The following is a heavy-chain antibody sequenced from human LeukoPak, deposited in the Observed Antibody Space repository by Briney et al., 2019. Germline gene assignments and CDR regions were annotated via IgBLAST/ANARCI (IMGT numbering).Heavy chain of an antibody. Sequence: GGSLRLSCAASGFTFNLYAMMWVRQTPGKGLEWVSAVRGSGGGTQYADSVKGRFTISRDNSRNTLFLQMNRLRAEDTAVYYCARGRGRCGSTTCLYYFDYWGQGTLVTVSS. V-gene: IGHV3-23*01. CDR2: VRGSGGGT. CDR3: ARGRGRCGSTTCLYYFDY. J-gene: IGHJ4*02. CDR1: GFTFNLYA. D-gene: IGHD2-2*01.